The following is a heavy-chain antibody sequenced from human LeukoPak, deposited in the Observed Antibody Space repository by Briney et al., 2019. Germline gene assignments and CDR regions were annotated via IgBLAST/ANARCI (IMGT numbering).Heavy chain of an antibody. CDR2: ISASGVST. Sequence: GGSLRLSCAACGFTFSTYAMTWVGQAPGKGLEWVSGISASGVSTHYADSVKGRFTISRDNSKNTLYLQMNSLRAEDMAVYYCAKEYGPGSYYYDYWGQGTLVTVSS. CDR1: GFTFSTYA. CDR3: AKEYGPGSYYYDY. J-gene: IGHJ4*02. V-gene: IGHV3-23*01. D-gene: IGHD3-10*01.